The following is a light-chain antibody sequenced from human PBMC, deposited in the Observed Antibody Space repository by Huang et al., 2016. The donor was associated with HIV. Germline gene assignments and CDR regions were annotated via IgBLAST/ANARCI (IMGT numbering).Light chain of an antibody. CDR3: QQYDNSPWT. CDR2: AAA. V-gene: IGKV3-20*01. CDR1: QRVRSDY. Sequence: IVLTQSPGTLSLSPGEGATLSCRASQRVRSDYLVWYQHRGGQPPMLLIYAAATRATGIADRFSGSGSGTDFTLTISRLEPEDFAVYYCQQYDNSPWTFGQGTKVEIK. J-gene: IGKJ1*01.